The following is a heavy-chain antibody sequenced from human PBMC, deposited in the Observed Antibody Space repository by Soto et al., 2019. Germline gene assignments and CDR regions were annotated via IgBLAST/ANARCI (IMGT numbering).Heavy chain of an antibody. D-gene: IGHD6-13*01. Sequence: ETLSLTCAVYGGSFSGYYWSWIRQPPGKGLEWIGEINHSGSTNYNPSLKSRVTISVDTSKNQFSLKLSSVTAADTAVYYCARGTAALAYYYYGMDVWGQGTTVTVSS. CDR1: GGSFSGYY. J-gene: IGHJ6*02. CDR2: INHSGST. CDR3: ARGTAALAYYYYGMDV. V-gene: IGHV4-34*01.